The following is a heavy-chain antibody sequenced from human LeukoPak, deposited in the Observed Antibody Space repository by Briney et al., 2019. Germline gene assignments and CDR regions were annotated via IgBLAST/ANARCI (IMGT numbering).Heavy chain of an antibody. J-gene: IGHJ3*02. CDR3: ARGVGSGYDWGDDAFDI. CDR2: ISAYNGNT. V-gene: IGHV1-18*01. Sequence: GASVKVSCKASGGTFSSYAISWVRQAPGQGLEWMGWISAYNGNTNYAQKLQGRVTMTTDTSTSTAYMELRSLRSDDTAVYYCARGVGSGYDWGDDAFDIWGQGTMVTVSS. CDR1: GGTFSSYA. D-gene: IGHD5-12*01.